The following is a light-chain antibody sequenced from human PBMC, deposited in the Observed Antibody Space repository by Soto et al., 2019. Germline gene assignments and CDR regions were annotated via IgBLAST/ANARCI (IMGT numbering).Light chain of an antibody. CDR2: VAS. CDR3: QQYKNWPIT. V-gene: IGKV3-15*01. Sequence: EIVMTQSPAILSVSPGGRATLSCRASQSVSSNLAWYQQKPGQAPRLLIYVASTRATGFPARFSGSGSGTEFTLTISSLQAEDFAVYYCQQYKNWPITFGGGTRVEIK. CDR1: QSVSSN. J-gene: IGKJ4*01.